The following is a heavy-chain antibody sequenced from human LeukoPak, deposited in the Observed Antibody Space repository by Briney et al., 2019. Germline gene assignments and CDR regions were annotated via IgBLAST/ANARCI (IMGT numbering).Heavy chain of an antibody. CDR2: ISSNGGST. J-gene: IGHJ4*02. CDR3: ASAYN. D-gene: IGHD1-14*01. Sequence: PGRSLRLSCAASGFTFSSYAMHWVRQAPGKGLEYVSAISSNGGSTYYANSVKGRFTISRDNSKNTLYLQMGSLRAEDMAVYYCASAYNWGQGTLVTVSS. CDR1: GFTFSSYA. V-gene: IGHV3-64*01.